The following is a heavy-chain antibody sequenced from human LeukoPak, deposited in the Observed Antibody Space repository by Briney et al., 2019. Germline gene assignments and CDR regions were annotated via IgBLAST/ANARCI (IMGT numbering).Heavy chain of an antibody. CDR2: FDPEDGET. J-gene: IGHJ5*02. CDR1: GYTLTELS. CDR3: ATGCSSTSCKETSDWFDP. Sequence: ASVKVSCKVSGYTLTELSMHWVRQAPGKGLEWMRGFDPEDGETIYAQKFQGRVTMTEDTSTDTAYMELSSLRSEDTAVYYCATGCSSTSCKETSDWFDPRGQGTLVTVSS. D-gene: IGHD2-2*01. V-gene: IGHV1-24*01.